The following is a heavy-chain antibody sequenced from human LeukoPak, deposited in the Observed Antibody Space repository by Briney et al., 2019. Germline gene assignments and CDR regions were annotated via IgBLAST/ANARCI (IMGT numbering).Heavy chain of an antibody. Sequence: ASVKVSCKAPGYTFTSYDINWVRQATGQGLEWMGWMNPNSGNTGYAQKFQGRVTITRDTSASTAYMELSSLRSEDMAVYYCARDGRGSLDYWGQGTLVTVSS. J-gene: IGHJ4*02. D-gene: IGHD1-26*01. CDR1: GYTFTSYD. CDR2: MNPNSGNT. V-gene: IGHV1-8*03. CDR3: ARDGRGSLDY.